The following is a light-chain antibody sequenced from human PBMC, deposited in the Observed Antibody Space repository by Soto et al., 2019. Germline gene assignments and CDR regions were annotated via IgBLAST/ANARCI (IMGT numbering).Light chain of an antibody. CDR2: DAS. V-gene: IGKV3-11*01. CDR3: QPCYNAPWT. CDR1: QSVSSY. J-gene: IGKJ1*01. Sequence: EIVLTQSPATLSLSPGERATLSCRASQSVSSYLLWYQQKPGQAPRALISDASNKATGIPARFSGSGSGTDFTLTISRPEPADFAVSYCQPCYNAPWTFGQGTRVEIK.